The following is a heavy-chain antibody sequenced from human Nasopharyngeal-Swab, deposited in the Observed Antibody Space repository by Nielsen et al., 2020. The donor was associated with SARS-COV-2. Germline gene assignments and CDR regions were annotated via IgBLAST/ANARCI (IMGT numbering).Heavy chain of an antibody. CDR3: ARVPCGGSCYSEIRGHYYYYYMDV. D-gene: IGHD2-15*01. Sequence: WVRQAPGQGLEWMGGIIPIFGTANYAQKFQGRVTITADKSTSTAYMELSSLRSEDTAVYYCARVPCGGSCYSEIRGHYYYYYMDVWGKGTTVTVSS. J-gene: IGHJ6*03. V-gene: IGHV1-69*06. CDR2: IIPIFGTA.